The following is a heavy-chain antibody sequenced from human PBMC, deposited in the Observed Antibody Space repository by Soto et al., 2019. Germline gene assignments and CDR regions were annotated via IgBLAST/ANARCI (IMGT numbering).Heavy chain of an antibody. V-gene: IGHV1-18*01. CDR2: ISDYNGNT. CDR1: GYTFTSYG. Sequence: QVQLVQSGAEVKKPGASVKVSCKASGYTFTSYGISWVRQAPGQGLEWMGWISDYNGNTNYAQKLQGRVTMTTDTSTSTAYMELRSLRSDDTAVYYCARMTRYYYDSSGYYQPEYYFDYWGQGTLVTVSS. CDR3: ARMTRYYYDSSGYYQPEYYFDY. D-gene: IGHD3-22*01. J-gene: IGHJ4*02.